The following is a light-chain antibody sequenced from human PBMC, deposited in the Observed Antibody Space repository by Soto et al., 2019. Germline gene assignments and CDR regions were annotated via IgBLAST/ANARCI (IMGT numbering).Light chain of an antibody. CDR2: DVS. CDR3: SSYTSSSTRGV. V-gene: IGLV2-14*01. CDR1: SSDIGGYNY. Sequence: QSALTQPASVSGSPGQSITISCTGTSSDIGGYNYVSWYQQHPGKAPKLMIYDVSNRPSGVSNRFSGSKSGNTASLTISGPQAEDEADYYCSSYTSSSTRGVFGGGTKLTVL. J-gene: IGLJ2*01.